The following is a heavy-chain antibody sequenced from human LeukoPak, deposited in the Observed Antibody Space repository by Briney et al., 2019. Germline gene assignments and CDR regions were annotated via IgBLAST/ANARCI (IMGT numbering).Heavy chain of an antibody. Sequence: GGSLRLSCAASGFTFSSYSMNWVRQAPGKGLEWVSSISSSSSYIYYADSVKGRFTISRDNAKNSLYLQMNSLRAEDTAVYYRARHYYDSSVYHYIFDSWGQGTLVTVSS. CDR3: ARHYYDSSVYHYIFDS. CDR1: GFTFSSYS. CDR2: ISSSSSYI. V-gene: IGHV3-21*04. J-gene: IGHJ4*02. D-gene: IGHD3-22*01.